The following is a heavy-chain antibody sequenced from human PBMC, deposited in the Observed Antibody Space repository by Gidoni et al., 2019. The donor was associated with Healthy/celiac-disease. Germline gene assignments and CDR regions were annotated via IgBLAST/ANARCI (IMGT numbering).Heavy chain of an antibody. CDR3: ARKSSGYLGAFDI. D-gene: IGHD3-22*01. V-gene: IGHV3-20*04. Sequence: EVQLVVSGGVVVRPGGSPRISCTASGFPCDDYGMSWVRQAQGKGLEWVSGINWNGGSTGYEDSGKGRFTISRENAKNALYLQMNSLRAEDTALYYCARKSSGYLGAFDIWGQGTMVTVSS. J-gene: IGHJ3*02. CDR2: INWNGGST. CDR1: GFPCDDYG.